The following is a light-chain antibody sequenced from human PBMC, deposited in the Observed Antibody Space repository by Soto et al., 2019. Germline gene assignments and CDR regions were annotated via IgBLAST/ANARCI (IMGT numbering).Light chain of an antibody. V-gene: IGKV3-11*01. CDR1: QSIGFS. CDR2: DVS. J-gene: IGKJ1*01. CDR3: QQYNSYSWT. Sequence: EIVLRQSPATLSSSPGERATLSCRASQSIGFSLAWYQQSPGQAPRFFSRDVSSRASGIPARVRGSGSGTEFTLTISSLQPDDFETYYCQQYNSYSWTFGQGTKVDIK.